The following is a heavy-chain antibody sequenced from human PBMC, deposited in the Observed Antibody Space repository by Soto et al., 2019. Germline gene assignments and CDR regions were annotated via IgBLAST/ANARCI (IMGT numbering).Heavy chain of an antibody. CDR2: IIPIFGTA. CDR1: GGTFSSYA. V-gene: IGHV1-69*01. D-gene: IGHD2-15*01. CDR3: AKAELGYCSGGSCYSDY. Sequence: QVQLVQSGAEVKKPGSSVKVSCKASGGTFSSYAISWVRQAPGQGLEWMGGIIPIFGTANYAQKFQGRVTITADESTSTAYMELSSLRSEDTAVYYCAKAELGYCSGGSCYSDYWGQGTLVTVSS. J-gene: IGHJ4*02.